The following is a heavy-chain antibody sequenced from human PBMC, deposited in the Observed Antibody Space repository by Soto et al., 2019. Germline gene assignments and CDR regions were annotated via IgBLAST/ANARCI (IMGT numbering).Heavy chain of an antibody. V-gene: IGHV3-30*18. Sequence: SLRLSCAGSGFTFSSYGMHWVRQAPGKGLEWVAVISYDGSNKYYADSVKGRFTISRDNSKNTLYLQMNSLRAEDTAVYYCAKDKTGIAVAGGLYYGMDVWGQGTTVTVSS. D-gene: IGHD6-19*01. CDR2: ISYDGSNK. CDR3: AKDKTGIAVAGGLYYGMDV. J-gene: IGHJ6*02. CDR1: GFTFSSYG.